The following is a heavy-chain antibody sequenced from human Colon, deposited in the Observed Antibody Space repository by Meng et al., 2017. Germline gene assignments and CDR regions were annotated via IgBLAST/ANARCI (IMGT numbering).Heavy chain of an antibody. CDR2: IHSSGNT. Sequence: QVQLPESGPGLVQPSETLSLICTISGGSIDSADYYWNCIRQPPGKGLEWLGYIHSSGNTYYTPSLKSRLVMSLDTFKNQFSLRLASVKAADTALYDCVRNPVIPDARTFDFWGQGALVTVSS. J-gene: IGHJ4*02. V-gene: IGHV4-30-4*01. CDR3: VRNPVIPDARTFDF. CDR1: GGSIDSADYY. D-gene: IGHD2-2*01.